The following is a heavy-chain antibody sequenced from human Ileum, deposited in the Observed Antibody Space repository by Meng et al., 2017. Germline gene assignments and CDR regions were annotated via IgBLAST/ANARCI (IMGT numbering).Heavy chain of an antibody. CDR3: AREFYVDTAMVIDS. CDR2: IYYDGSS. D-gene: IGHD5-18*01. V-gene: IGHV4-30-4*01. Sequence: QVQLQESGPGLVKPSQTLSLTCTVSNGSLTTVNNYWNWIRQAPGQALENIGYIYYDGSSYATPSLKSRVTMSIDTSTNQFSLRLDSVTAADTAVYYCAREFYVDTAMVIDSWGPGALVTVSS. J-gene: IGHJ4*02. CDR1: NGSLTTVNNY.